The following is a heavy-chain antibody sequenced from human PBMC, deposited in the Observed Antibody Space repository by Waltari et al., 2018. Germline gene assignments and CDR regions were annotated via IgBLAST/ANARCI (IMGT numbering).Heavy chain of an antibody. V-gene: IGHV3-30*18. CDR3: AKTVGASPYYFDY. CDR2: ISYDGSNK. Sequence: QVQLAESGGGVVQPGRSLRLSCAASGFTFSSYGMHWVRQAPGKGLEWVAVISYDGSNKYYADSVKGRFTISRDNSKNTLYLQMNSLRAEDTAVYYCAKTVGASPYYFDYWGQGTLVTVSS. D-gene: IGHD1-26*01. J-gene: IGHJ4*02. CDR1: GFTFSSYG.